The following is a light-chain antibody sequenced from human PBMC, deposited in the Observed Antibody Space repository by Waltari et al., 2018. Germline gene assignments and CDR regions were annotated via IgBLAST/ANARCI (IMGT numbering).Light chain of an antibody. V-gene: IGKV1-39*01. Sequence: DTQMTQSPSSLSASAGDRVTITCRASHTITTYLNWYQQKPGKAPKVLISAASTLHSGVPSRFSGSGSGTYFTLTISSLQPEDFATYYCQQSYETPLTFGGGTRVEIK. CDR1: HTITTY. CDR2: AAS. CDR3: QQSYETPLT. J-gene: IGKJ4*01.